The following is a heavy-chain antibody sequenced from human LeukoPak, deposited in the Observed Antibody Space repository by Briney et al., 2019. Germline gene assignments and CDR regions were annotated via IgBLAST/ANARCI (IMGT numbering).Heavy chain of an antibody. CDR3: AGDYGNYEGTSDV. D-gene: IGHD4-11*01. Sequence: SETLSLTCAVRGGSFSVYYCSWIRQPPGKGLEWIGKVNHSGSTNYNPSLKSRVSISIDTSKNQLSLNLHSVTAADTAVYYCAGDYGNYEGTSDVWGQGTLVTVSS. J-gene: IGHJ3*01. V-gene: IGHV4-34*01. CDR2: VNHSGST. CDR1: GGSFSVYY.